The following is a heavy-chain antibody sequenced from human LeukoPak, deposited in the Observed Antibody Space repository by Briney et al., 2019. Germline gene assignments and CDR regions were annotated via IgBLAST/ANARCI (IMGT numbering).Heavy chain of an antibody. CDR1: GFTFDDYA. CDR3: AKDHEDTAMAVYGMDV. Sequence: PGGSLRLSCAASGFTFDDYAMHWVRQAPGKGLEWVSGISWNSGSIGYADSVKGRFTISRDNAKNSLYLQMNSLRAEDTALYYCAKDHEDTAMAVYGMDVWGQGTTVTVSS. V-gene: IGHV3-9*01. J-gene: IGHJ6*02. D-gene: IGHD5-18*01. CDR2: ISWNSGSI.